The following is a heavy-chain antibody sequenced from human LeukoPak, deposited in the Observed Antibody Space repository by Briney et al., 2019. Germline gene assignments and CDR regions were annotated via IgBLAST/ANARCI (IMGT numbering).Heavy chain of an antibody. CDR3: AKAFDDYFFDY. J-gene: IGHJ4*02. CDR1: GFTFNTYA. V-gene: IGHV3-23*01. CDR2: IGGSGSST. D-gene: IGHD2-21*02. Sequence: GGSLRLSCAASGFTFNTYAMSWVRQAPGKGLEWVSGIGGSGSSTYYAESVKGRFTISRDNSKNTLYLHMNSLRAEDTAAYYCAKAFDDYFFDYWGQGTLVTVSS.